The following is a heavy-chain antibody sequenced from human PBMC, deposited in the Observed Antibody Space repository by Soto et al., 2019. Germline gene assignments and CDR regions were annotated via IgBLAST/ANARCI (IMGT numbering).Heavy chain of an antibody. CDR2: IIPIFDTI. D-gene: IGHD3-3*01. V-gene: IGHV1-69*01. J-gene: IGHJ4*02. Sequence: QVQLLQSGAEVKKPGSSVKVSCKASGATFSSFAFSWVRQAPGQGLEWMGVIIPIFDTISYAQKFQGRVTITADESTTTAYMELNSLTSDDTDVYSCSSPLKWSGYYIAFDYWGQGTLVIVSS. CDR3: SSPLKWSGYYIAFDY. CDR1: GATFSSFA.